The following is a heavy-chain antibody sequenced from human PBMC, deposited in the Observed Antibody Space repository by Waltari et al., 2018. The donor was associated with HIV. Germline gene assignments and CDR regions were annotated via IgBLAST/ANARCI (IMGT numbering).Heavy chain of an antibody. D-gene: IGHD5-12*01. Sequence: QVQLVQSGAEVKKPGASVKVSCKVSGYTLTELSMHWVRQAPGKGLEWMGGFDPEDGETIYAQKFQGRVTMTEDTSTDTAYMELSSLRSEDTAVYYCATHPTPYSGYHDAFDIWGQGTMVTVSS. CDR3: ATHPTPYSGYHDAFDI. J-gene: IGHJ3*02. V-gene: IGHV1-24*01. CDR2: FDPEDGET. CDR1: GYTLTELS.